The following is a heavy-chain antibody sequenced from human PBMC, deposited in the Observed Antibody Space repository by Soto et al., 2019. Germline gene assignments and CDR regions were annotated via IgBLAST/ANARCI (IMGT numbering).Heavy chain of an antibody. D-gene: IGHD2-2*01. CDR3: AREYCSTLDCRRTYYYMDV. J-gene: IGHJ6*03. CDR1: GYPFNSYG. Sequence: ASVKVSCKASGYPFNSYGISWVRQAPGQGLEWMGWISDYTGDTNYAQKFQGRVTMTTDSSTNTAYMELRSLRSDDTAVYYCAREYCSTLDCRRTYYYMDVWGKGTTVTVSS. CDR2: ISDYTGDT. V-gene: IGHV1-18*01.